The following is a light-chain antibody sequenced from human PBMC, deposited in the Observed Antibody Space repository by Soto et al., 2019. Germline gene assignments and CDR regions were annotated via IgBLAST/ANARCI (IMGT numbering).Light chain of an antibody. CDR2: GNT. V-gene: IGLV1-40*01. J-gene: IGLJ2*01. Sequence: QSVLTQPPSVSGAPGQRVTISCTGSSSNIGAGYDVHWSQQLPGRAPKLPIYGNTNRPSGVPDRFSGSKSGTSASLAITGLQAEDEADYYCLSFDSSLSVVFGGGTKLTVL. CDR1: SSNIGAGYD. CDR3: LSFDSSLSVV.